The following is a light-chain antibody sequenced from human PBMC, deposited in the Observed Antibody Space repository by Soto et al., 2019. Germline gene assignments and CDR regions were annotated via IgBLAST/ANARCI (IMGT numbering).Light chain of an antibody. CDR3: SSYTSRSAQV. V-gene: IGLV2-14*01. J-gene: IGLJ1*01. CDR1: SSDVGGYNY. Sequence: QSVLTQPASVSGSPGQSITISCTGTSSDVGGYNYVSWYQQHPGKAPKLMIYDVSNRPSGVSKRFSGSKSGNTASLTISGLQAEDEADYYCSSYTSRSAQVFGTGTKLTVL. CDR2: DVS.